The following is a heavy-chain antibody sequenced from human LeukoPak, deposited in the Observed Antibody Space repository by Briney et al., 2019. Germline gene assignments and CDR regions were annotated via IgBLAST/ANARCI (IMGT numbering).Heavy chain of an antibody. D-gene: IGHD6-13*01. CDR1: GDSISIFY. J-gene: IGHJ5*02. V-gene: IGHV4-39*07. CDR3: ARALGIAAAGTDWFDP. CDR2: IYYSGSA. Sequence: PSETLSLTCSVSGDSISIFYWGWIRQPPGKGLEWIGSIYYSGSAYYNPSLKSRVTISVDTSKNQFSLKLSSVTAADTAVYYCARALGIAAAGTDWFDPWGQGTLVTVSS.